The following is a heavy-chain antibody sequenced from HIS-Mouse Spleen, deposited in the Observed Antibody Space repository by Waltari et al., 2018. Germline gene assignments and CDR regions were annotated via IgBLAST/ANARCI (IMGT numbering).Heavy chain of an antibody. J-gene: IGHJ4*02. CDR2: IYYSGST. D-gene: IGHD4-4*01. CDR1: GGSVSSGSYY. Sequence: QVQLQESGPGLVKPSETLSLTCTVSGGSVSSGSYYWSWIRQPPGKGLEWIGYIYYSGSTNYNPSLKSRVTISVDTSKNQFSLKLSSVTAADTAVYYCARTTYSNYEPWYWGQGTLVTVSS. CDR3: ARTTYSNYEPWY. V-gene: IGHV4-61*01.